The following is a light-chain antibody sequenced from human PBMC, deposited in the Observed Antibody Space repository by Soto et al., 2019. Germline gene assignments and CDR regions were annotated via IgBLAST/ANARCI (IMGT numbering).Light chain of an antibody. CDR2: DVS. Sequence: QSALTQPASVSGSPGQSITISCTGTSSDVGGYNYVSWYQQHPGKAPKLMIYDVSNRPSGVSNRFSGSKSGNTASLTISGLQAGDEADYYCSSYTSSGTWVFGGGTKVTVL. J-gene: IGLJ3*02. CDR1: SSDVGGYNY. CDR3: SSYTSSGTWV. V-gene: IGLV2-14*01.